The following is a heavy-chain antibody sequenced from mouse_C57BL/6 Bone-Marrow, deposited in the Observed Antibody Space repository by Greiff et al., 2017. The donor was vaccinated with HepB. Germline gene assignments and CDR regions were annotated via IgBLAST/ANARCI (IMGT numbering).Heavy chain of an antibody. J-gene: IGHJ2*01. V-gene: IGHV1-15*01. CDR1: GYTFTDYE. CDR3: TSSSGYFDY. Sequence: VKLVESGAELVRPGASVTLSCKASGYTFTDYEMHWVKQTPVHGLEWIGAIDPETGGTAYNQKFKGKAILTADKSSSTAYMELRSLTSEDSAVYYCTSSSGYFDYWGQGTTLTVSS. CDR2: IDPETGGT. D-gene: IGHD3-2*02.